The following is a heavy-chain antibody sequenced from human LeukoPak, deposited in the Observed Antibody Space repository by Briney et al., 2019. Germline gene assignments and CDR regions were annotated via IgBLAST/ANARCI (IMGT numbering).Heavy chain of an antibody. CDR3: ARRVGVPNNWFDP. D-gene: IGHD2-15*01. CDR2: IYYSGST. CDR1: GGSISSYY. Sequence: PSETLSLTCTVSGGSISSYYWSWIRRPPGKGLEWIGYIYYSGSTNYNPSLKSRVTISVDTSKNQFSLKLSSVTAADTAVYYCARRVGVPNNWFDPWGQGTLVTVSS. V-gene: IGHV4-59*01. J-gene: IGHJ5*02.